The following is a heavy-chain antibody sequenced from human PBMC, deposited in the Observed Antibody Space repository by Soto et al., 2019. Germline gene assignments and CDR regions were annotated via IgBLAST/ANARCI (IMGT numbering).Heavy chain of an antibody. CDR1: GFTFSGYA. CDR2: ISYDGSKK. Sequence: QVQLVESGGGVVQPGRSLRLSCAASGFTFSGYAMHWVRQAPGKGLEWVAVISYDGSKKYYADSVKGRFTISRDSSENTLYLQMNSLRAEDTAVYYCARDLRERRLYWGQGTLVNVSS. J-gene: IGHJ4*02. V-gene: IGHV3-30-3*01. D-gene: IGHD1-1*01. CDR3: ARDLRERRLY.